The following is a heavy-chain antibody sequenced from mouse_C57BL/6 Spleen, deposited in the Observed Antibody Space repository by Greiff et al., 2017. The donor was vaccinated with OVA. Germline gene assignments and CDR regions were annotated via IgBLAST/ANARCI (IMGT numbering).Heavy chain of an antibody. CDR3: ARSPHYYAMDY. Sequence: AQLQQPGAELVRPGSSVKLSCKASGYTFTSYWMHWVKQRPIQGLEWIGNIDPSDSETHYNQKFKDKATLTVDKSSSTAYMQLSSLTSEDSAVYYCARSPHYYAMDYWGQGTSVTVSS. J-gene: IGHJ4*01. CDR2: IDPSDSET. CDR1: GYTFTSYW. V-gene: IGHV1-52*01.